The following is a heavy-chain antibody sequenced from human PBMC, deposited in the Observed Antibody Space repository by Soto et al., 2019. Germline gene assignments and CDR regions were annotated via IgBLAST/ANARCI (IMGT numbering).Heavy chain of an antibody. Sequence: GSLRLSCAASGFTFSSYSMNWVRQAPGKGLEWVSSISSSSSYIYYADSVKGRFTISRDNAKNSLYLQMNSLRAEDTAVYYCARAPPLRRNYYYYYMDVWGKGTTVTVSS. CDR3: ARAPPLRRNYYYYYMDV. V-gene: IGHV3-21*01. CDR1: GFTFSSYS. J-gene: IGHJ6*03. CDR2: ISSSSSYI.